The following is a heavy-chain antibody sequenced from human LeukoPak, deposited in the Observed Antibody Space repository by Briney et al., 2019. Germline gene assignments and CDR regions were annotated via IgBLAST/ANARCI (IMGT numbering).Heavy chain of an antibody. J-gene: IGHJ4*02. Sequence: GGSLRLSCAASGFSVGYNYVSWVRQAPGKGLEWVSVIYSSGSGGRIYYADSVKGRFTTSRDNSTNTLYLQMNSLKAEDTAVYYCTRGNGQMGYYFDYWGQGTLVTVSS. CDR1: GFSVGYNY. D-gene: IGHD1-1*01. CDR2: IYSSGSGGRI. CDR3: TRGNGQMGYYFDY. V-gene: IGHV3-53*01.